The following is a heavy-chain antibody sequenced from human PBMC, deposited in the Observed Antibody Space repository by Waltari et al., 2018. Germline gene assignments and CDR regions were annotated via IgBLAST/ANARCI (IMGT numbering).Heavy chain of an antibody. Sequence: QVQLQESGPGLVQPSETLSLPCTVSGASISRGGHYWSWIRQHPGKGLEWIGYIYYSGSTYYNPSLKSLVTISVDTSQNQFSLKVTSVTAADTAVYYCARDRGGYGEVDIWGQGTMVTVSS. CDR3: ARDRGGYGEVDI. D-gene: IGHD5-12*01. V-gene: IGHV4-31*01. CDR1: GASISRGGHY. J-gene: IGHJ3*02. CDR2: IYYSGST.